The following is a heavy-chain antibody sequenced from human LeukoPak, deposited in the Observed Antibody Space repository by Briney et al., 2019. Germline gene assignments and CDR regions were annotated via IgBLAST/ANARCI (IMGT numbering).Heavy chain of an antibody. V-gene: IGHV3-30*18. CDR2: ISYDGSNK. CDR1: GFTFSSYG. CDR3: AKDPLLD. J-gene: IGHJ4*02. Sequence: PGRSLRLSCAASGFTFSSYGMHWVRQAPGKGLEWVAVISYDGSNKYYADSVKGRFTISRDNSKNTLSLQMNSLRAEDTAVYYCAKDPLLDWGQGTLVTVSS.